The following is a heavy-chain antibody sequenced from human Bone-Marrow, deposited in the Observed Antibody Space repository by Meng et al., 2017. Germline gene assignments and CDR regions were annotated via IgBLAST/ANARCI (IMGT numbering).Heavy chain of an antibody. Sequence: QVQLQESGPGLVKPSQTLSLTCTVSGGSIRSGDYYWSWIRQPPGKGLEWIAYIYNSGSTYYNPSLKSRVTISVDTSKNQFSLKLRFVTAADTAVYYCAREGRSHQVGVSVYWGQGNLVTVSS. J-gene: IGHJ4*02. CDR3: AREGRSHQVGVSVY. CDR1: GGSIRSGDYY. V-gene: IGHV4-30-4*01. D-gene: IGHD2-21*01. CDR2: IYNSGST.